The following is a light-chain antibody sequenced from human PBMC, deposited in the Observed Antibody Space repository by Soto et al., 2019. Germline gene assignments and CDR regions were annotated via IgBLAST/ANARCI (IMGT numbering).Light chain of an antibody. J-gene: IGKJ2*01. CDR2: AAS. Sequence: DIQLTQSPSSVSASVGDRVTITCRASQDISNSLAWYRHKPGEAPNLLIFAASNLQSGVPSRFSGSGSGTDFTRTISSLHPEDFASYYCQQAYSFPVTFGQGTKLEIK. CDR3: QQAYSFPVT. CDR1: QDISNS. V-gene: IGKV1D-12*01.